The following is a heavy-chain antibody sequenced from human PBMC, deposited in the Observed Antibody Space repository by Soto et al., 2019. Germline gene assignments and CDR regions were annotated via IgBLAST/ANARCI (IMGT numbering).Heavy chain of an antibody. V-gene: IGHV4-59*01. Sequence: SETLSLTYTVSGGSLSSFYWIWLRQNPGKGLEWIGYIYYSGSTNYNPSLKSRVTISVDTSKNQFSLKLSSVTAADTAVYYCARGSGEDVVVTAVYQSEWFDPWGQGTLVTVSS. CDR3: ARGSGEDVVVTAVYQSEWFDP. CDR2: IYYSGST. J-gene: IGHJ5*02. CDR1: GGSLSSFY. D-gene: IGHD2-21*02.